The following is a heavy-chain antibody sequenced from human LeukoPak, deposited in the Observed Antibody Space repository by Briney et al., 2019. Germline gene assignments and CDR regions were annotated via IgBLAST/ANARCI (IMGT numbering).Heavy chain of an antibody. CDR1: GGSINSYY. V-gene: IGHV4-59*08. CDR3: ARQEDYGGNYYYGMDV. Sequence: SETLSLTCTVSGGSINSYYWSWIRQPPGKGLEWIGYIYYSGSTHYNPNLNSRVTISIDTSKNQFSLKLSSVTAADTAVYYCARQEDYGGNYYYGMDVWGQGTTVTVSS. D-gene: IGHD4-17*01. J-gene: IGHJ6*02. CDR2: IYYSGST.